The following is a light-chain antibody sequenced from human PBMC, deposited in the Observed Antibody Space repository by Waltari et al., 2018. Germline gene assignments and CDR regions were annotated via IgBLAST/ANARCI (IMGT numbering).Light chain of an antibody. Sequence: EIELTQSPDTLSVSTGDEVTLSCRASQSVRGDLAWYQQKPGQAPRLLIYAASSRATGVPARFFGSGYGTEFTLTISSLQSEDSALYYCQQYNYWPPPTFGQGTKVEIK. J-gene: IGKJ1*01. CDR2: AAS. CDR3: QQYNYWPPPT. V-gene: IGKV3-15*01. CDR1: QSVRGD.